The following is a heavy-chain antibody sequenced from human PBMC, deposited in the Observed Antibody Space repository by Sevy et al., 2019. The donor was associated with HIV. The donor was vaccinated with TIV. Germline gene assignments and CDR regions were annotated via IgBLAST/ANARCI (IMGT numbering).Heavy chain of an antibody. CDR3: AKGCRDFWSGSHFDY. CDR1: GFTFSSYG. CDR2: ISYDGSNK. V-gene: IGHV3-30*18. D-gene: IGHD3-3*01. Sequence: GGSLRLSCAASGFTFSSYGMHWVRQAPGKGLERVAVISYDGSNKNYADSVKGRITISRDNSKNTLYLQMNNLRAEDTAVYYCAKGCRDFWSGSHFDYWGQGTLVTVSS. J-gene: IGHJ4*02.